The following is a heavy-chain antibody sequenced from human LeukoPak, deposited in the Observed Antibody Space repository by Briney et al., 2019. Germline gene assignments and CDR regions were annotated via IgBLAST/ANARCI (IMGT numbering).Heavy chain of an antibody. D-gene: IGHD3-22*01. CDR1: GGSFSGYY. CDR2: INHSGST. J-gene: IGHJ4*02. CDR3: ARKGKYYYDSSGYYLDY. Sequence: SETLSLTCAVYGGSFSGYYWSWIRQPPGKGLEWIGEINHSGSTNYNPSLKSRVTMSVDTSKNQFSLKLSSVTAADTAVYYCARKGKYYYDSSGYYLDYWGQGTLVTVSS. V-gene: IGHV4-34*01.